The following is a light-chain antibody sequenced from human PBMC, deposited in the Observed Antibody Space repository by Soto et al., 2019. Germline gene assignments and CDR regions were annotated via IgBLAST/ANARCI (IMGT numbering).Light chain of an antibody. V-gene: IGLV2-8*01. J-gene: IGLJ3*02. CDR2: EVS. Sequence: QSALTQPPSASGSPGQSVTISCTGTSSDVGLYNDVSWYQQHPGKAPKLMIYEVSKRPSGVPDRFSGSKSGNTASLTVSGLQAEDEADYYCSSYAGSNNYVVFGGGTKRTVL. CDR3: SSYAGSNNYVV. CDR1: SSDVGLYND.